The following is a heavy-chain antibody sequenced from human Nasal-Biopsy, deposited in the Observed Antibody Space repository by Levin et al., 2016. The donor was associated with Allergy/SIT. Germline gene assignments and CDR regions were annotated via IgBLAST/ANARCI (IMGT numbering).Heavy chain of an antibody. J-gene: IGHJ4*02. D-gene: IGHD3-22*01. CDR3: TTHPSYFYETGPDPSDY. V-gene: IGHV3-15*05. CDR1: GFTFNVYA. CDR2: IKSRNDGGTT. Sequence: GESLKISCAASGFTFNVYAMGWVRQAPGKGLEWVGRIKSRNDGGTTDYAAPVERRFIISRDDAQSTLYLQMNSLQIADTAVYYCTTHPSYFYETGPDPSDYWGQGTLVTVSS.